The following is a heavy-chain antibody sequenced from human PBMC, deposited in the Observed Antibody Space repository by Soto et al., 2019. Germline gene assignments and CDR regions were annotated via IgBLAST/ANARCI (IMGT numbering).Heavy chain of an antibody. J-gene: IGHJ4*02. Sequence: EVQLLESGGGLVQPGGSLRLSCAASGFTFSSYAMSWVRQAPGKGLEWVSAISGSGGSTYYADSVKGRFTISRDNSKNTLSLQMNSLRAEDTAVYYCAKLVHGSGSPPGYFDYWGQGTLVTVSS. CDR3: AKLVHGSGSPPGYFDY. D-gene: IGHD3-10*01. V-gene: IGHV3-23*01. CDR1: GFTFSSYA. CDR2: ISGSGGST.